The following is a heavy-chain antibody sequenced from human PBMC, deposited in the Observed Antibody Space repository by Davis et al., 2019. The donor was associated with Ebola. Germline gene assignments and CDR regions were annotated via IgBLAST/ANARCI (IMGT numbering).Heavy chain of an antibody. J-gene: IGHJ4*02. Sequence: GESLKISCAASVFTFSSYWMSWVRQAPGKGLEWVANIKQDGSEKYYVDSVKGRFTISRDNAKNSLYLQMNSLRAEDTAVYYCARFSSSWYEGIYFDYWGQGTLVTVSS. CDR1: VFTFSSYW. CDR2: IKQDGSEK. D-gene: IGHD6-13*01. CDR3: ARFSSSWYEGIYFDY. V-gene: IGHV3-7*03.